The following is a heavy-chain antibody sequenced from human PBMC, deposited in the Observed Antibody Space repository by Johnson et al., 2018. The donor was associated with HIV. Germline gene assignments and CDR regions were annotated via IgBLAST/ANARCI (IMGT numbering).Heavy chain of an antibody. CDR1: GFKFDDCA. Sequence: VQLVESGGVVVQPGGSLRLSCAASGFKFDDCAMHWVRHAPGNGLEWVSLIMWDGAVTHYVYSVKGRFTISRDNSRNSLYLQMKSLRTEDTALYYCARAEIYEGRIGDFAFDVWGRGTMVTVSS. CDR3: ARAEIYEGRIGDFAFDV. CDR2: IMWDGAVT. D-gene: IGHD3-10*01. V-gene: IGHV3-43D*03. J-gene: IGHJ3*01.